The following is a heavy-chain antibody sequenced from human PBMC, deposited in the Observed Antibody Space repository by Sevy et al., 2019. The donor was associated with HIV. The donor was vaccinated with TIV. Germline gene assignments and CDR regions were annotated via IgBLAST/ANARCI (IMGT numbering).Heavy chain of an antibody. CDR1: GGSISSSSYY. J-gene: IGHJ5*02. CDR3: ARHRTSGLLWFGELSFWFDP. D-gene: IGHD3-10*01. CDR2: IYYSGST. V-gene: IGHV4-39*01. Sequence: LSLTCTVSGGSISSSSYYWGWIRQPPGKGLEWIGSIYYSGSTYYNPSLKSRVTISVDTSKNQFSLKLSSVTAADTAVYYCARHRTSGLLWFGELSFWFDPWGQGTLVTVSS.